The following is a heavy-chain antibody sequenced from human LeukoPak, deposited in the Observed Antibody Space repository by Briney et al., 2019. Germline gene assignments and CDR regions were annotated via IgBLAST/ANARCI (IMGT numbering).Heavy chain of an antibody. CDR2: ISYDGSNK. D-gene: IGHD3-22*01. J-gene: IGHJ4*02. CDR1: GFTFSNYA. CDR3: ARAPLDDSSGYYYTPSFDY. V-gene: IGHV3-30-3*01. Sequence: QPGRSLRLSCAASGFTFSNYAMHWVRQAPGKGLEWVAVISYDGSNKYYADSVKGRFTISRDNSKNTLYLQMNSLRAEDTAVYYCARAPLDDSSGYYYTPSFDYWGQGTLVTVSS.